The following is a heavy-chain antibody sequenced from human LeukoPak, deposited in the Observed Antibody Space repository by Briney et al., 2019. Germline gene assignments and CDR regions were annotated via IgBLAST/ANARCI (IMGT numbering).Heavy chain of an antibody. CDR2: INSISSYI. D-gene: IGHD3-3*01. CDR3: AREVWSGSPKVG. Sequence: GGSLRLSCAASGFTFSSYSMNWVRQAPGKGLEWVSSINSISSYIYYADSVKGRFTISRDNAKNSLYLQVNSLRVEDTAVYYCAREVWSGSPKVGWGQGTLVTVSS. V-gene: IGHV3-21*01. CDR1: GFTFSSYS. J-gene: IGHJ4*02.